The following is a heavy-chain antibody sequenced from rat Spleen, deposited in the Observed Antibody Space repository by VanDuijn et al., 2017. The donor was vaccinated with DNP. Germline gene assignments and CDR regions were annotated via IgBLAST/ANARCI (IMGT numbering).Heavy chain of an antibody. D-gene: IGHD4-4*01. CDR2: IWSGGST. CDR1: GFSLYSNS. CDR3: TRSGGSPFDY. J-gene: IGHJ2*01. V-gene: IGHV2-1*01. Sequence: QVQLKESGPGLVQPSQTLSLICTVSGFSLYSNSVHWVRQPPGTGLEWVGAIWSGGSTDYNSALKSRLSISRDTSKSQVFLKMNSLQTEDTAIYFCTRSGGSPFDYWGQGVMVTVSS.